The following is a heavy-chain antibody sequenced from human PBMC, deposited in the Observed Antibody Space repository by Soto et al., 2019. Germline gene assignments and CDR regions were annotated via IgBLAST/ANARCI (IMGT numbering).Heavy chain of an antibody. J-gene: IGHJ4*02. Sequence: EVQLVESGGDLVQPGGSLRLSCAASGFTLSSYSMNWVRQAPGKGLEWLSYISSSNTIYSADSVKGRFTISRDNAKNSLYLQMNSLRAEDTAVYYCTTSLLHSAPGWGRPGDYWGQGTLVTVSS. D-gene: IGHD1-1*01. V-gene: IGHV3-48*01. CDR3: TTSLLHSAPGWGRPGDY. CDR2: ISSSNTI. CDR1: GFTLSSYS.